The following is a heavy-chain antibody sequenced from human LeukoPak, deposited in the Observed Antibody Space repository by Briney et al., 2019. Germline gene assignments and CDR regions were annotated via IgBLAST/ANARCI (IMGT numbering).Heavy chain of an antibody. J-gene: IGHJ4*02. CDR3: PRDYYGDYYFDY. D-gene: IGHD4-17*01. Sequence: GGSLRLSCAASGFTFSSYTMNWVRQAPGKRLEWVSSISSSTSTIHYADSVKGRFTIFRDNAKNSLYLQMNSLRAEDTAVYFCPRDYYGDYYFDYWGQGTLVTVSS. CDR1: GFTFSSYT. CDR2: ISSSTSTI. V-gene: IGHV3-48*01.